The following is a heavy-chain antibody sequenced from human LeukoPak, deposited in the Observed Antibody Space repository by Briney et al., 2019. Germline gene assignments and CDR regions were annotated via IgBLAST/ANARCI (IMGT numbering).Heavy chain of an antibody. D-gene: IGHD6-19*01. J-gene: IGHJ6*02. CDR2: INWNGGST. CDR1: GFTFDDYG. CDR3: AKDLARIAVAGTRGPYYYYYGMDV. Sequence: SGGSRRLSCAASGFTFDDYGMSWVRQAPGKGLEWVSGINWNGGSTGYADSVKGRFTISRDNAKNSLYLQMNSLRAEDTALYYCAKDLARIAVAGTRGPYYYYYGMDVWGQGTTATVSS. V-gene: IGHV3-20*04.